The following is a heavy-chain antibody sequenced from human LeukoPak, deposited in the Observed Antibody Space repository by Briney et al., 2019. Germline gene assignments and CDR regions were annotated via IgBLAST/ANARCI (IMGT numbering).Heavy chain of an antibody. D-gene: IGHD6-6*01. Sequence: ASVKVSCKASGYTFTSYGISWVRQAPGQGLEWMGWINPNSGGTNYAQKFQGRVTMTRDTSISTAYMELSRLRSDDTAVYYCAREEGSSSQAYYYYYYGMDVWGQGTTVTVSS. V-gene: IGHV1-2*02. CDR3: AREEGSSSQAYYYYYYGMDV. CDR1: GYTFTSYG. CDR2: INPNSGGT. J-gene: IGHJ6*02.